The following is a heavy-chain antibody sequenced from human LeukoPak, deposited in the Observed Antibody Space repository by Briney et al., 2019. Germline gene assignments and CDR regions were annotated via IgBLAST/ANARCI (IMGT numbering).Heavy chain of an antibody. Sequence: ASVKVSCKASGYTFTSYYMHWVRQAPGQGLEWMGIINPSGGSTSYAQKFQGRVTITADESTSTAYMELSSLRSEDTAVYYCARGPRMTYDYVWGSYRYYFDYWGQGTLVTVSS. CDR2: INPSGGST. D-gene: IGHD3-16*02. CDR3: ARGPRMTYDYVWGSYRYYFDY. J-gene: IGHJ4*02. V-gene: IGHV1-46*01. CDR1: GYTFTSYY.